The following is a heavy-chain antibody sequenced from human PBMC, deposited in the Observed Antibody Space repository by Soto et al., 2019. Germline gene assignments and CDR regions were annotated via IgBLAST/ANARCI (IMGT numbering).Heavy chain of an antibody. CDR3: ARPSSSYDILTGSGAFDI. V-gene: IGHV5-51*01. CDR2: IYPGDSDT. J-gene: IGHJ3*02. Sequence: GESLKISCKGSGYSFTSYWIGWVRQMPGKGLEWMGIIYPGDSDTRYSPSFQGQVTISADKSISTAYLQWSSLKASDTAMYYCARPSSSYDILTGSGAFDIWGQGTMVTVSS. CDR1: GYSFTSYW. D-gene: IGHD3-9*01.